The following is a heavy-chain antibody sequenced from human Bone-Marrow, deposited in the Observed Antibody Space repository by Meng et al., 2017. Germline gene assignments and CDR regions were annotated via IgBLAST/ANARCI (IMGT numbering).Heavy chain of an antibody. CDR3: ASGEMAIPGNY. V-gene: IGHV3-20*04. D-gene: IGHD5-24*01. CDR1: GFTFDDYG. J-gene: IGHJ4*02. Sequence: GGSLRLSCAASGFTFDDYGMSWVRQAPGKGLEWVAGINWNGGSTGYADSVKGRFTISRDNAKNSLYLQMNSLRAEDTALYYCASGEMAIPGNYWGQGTLVTVSS. CDR2: INWNGGST.